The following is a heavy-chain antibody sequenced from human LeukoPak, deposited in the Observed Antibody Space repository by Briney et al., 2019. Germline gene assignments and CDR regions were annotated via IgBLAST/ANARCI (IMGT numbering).Heavy chain of an antibody. CDR1: GYTFTGYY. CDR3: ARARTLHCGGDCLRFDP. V-gene: IGHV1-2*06. D-gene: IGHD2-21*02. CDR2: INPNSGGT. Sequence: ASVKVSCKASGYTFTGYYMHWVRQAPGQGLEWMGQINPNSGGTNYAQKFQGRVTMTRDTSISTAYMELSRLRSDDTAVYYCARARTLHCGGDCLRFDPWGQRTLVTVSS. J-gene: IGHJ5*02.